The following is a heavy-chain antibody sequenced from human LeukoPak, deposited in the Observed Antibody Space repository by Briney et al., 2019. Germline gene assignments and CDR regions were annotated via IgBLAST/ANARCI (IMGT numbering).Heavy chain of an antibody. D-gene: IGHD3-22*01. CDR3: ARHGYYDSSGYYGQ. V-gene: IGHV4-38-2*01. CDR1: GYSISSGYH. CDR2: IYHSGST. Sequence: PSETLSLTXAVSGYSISSGYHWGWIRQPPGKWLEWIGNIYHSGSTYYNPSLKSRVNISVDTSKNQFSLKLNSVTAADTAVYYCARHGYYDSSGYYGQWGQGILITVSS. J-gene: IGHJ4*02.